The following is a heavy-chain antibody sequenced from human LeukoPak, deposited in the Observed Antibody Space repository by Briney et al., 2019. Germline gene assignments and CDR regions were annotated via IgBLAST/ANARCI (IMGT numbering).Heavy chain of an antibody. CDR3: ARGGLVYGSGSYWGYYYYGMDV. Sequence: ASVKVSCKASGYTFTSYYMHWVRQAPGQGLEWMGIMNPSGGTTSTAQKFQGRVTMTRDTSKNQFSLKLSSVTAADTAVYYCARGGLVYGSGSYWGYYYYGMDVWGQGTTVTVSS. CDR2: MNPSGGTT. V-gene: IGHV1-46*01. D-gene: IGHD3-10*01. J-gene: IGHJ6*02. CDR1: GYTFTSYY.